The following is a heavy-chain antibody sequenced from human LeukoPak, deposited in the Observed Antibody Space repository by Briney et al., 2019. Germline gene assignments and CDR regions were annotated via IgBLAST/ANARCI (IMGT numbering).Heavy chain of an antibody. CDR3: ARLPAGYYYGSGSYGDY. V-gene: IGHV4-61*02. J-gene: IGHJ4*02. D-gene: IGHD3-10*01. CDR1: GGSISSGTYY. CDR2: VYISGST. Sequence: SETLSLTCTVSGGSISSGTYYWSWIRQPARKGLEWIGRVYISGSTNYNPSLKSRVTISLDTSKNQFSLKLSSVTAADTAVYYCARLPAGYYYGSGSYGDYWGQGTLVTVSS.